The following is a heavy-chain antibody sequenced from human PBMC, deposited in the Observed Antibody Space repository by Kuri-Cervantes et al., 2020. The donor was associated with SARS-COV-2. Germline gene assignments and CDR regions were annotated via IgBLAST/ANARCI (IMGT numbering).Heavy chain of an antibody. CDR2: IYYSGST. CDR3: ARLPSYYYYGMDV. V-gene: IGHV4-39*01. Sequence: SETLSLTCTVSGGSISSSSYYWGWIRQPPGKGLEWIGSIYYSGSTYYNPSLKSRVTISVDTSKNQFSLKLSSVTAEDTAVYYCARLPSYYYYGMDVWGQGTTVTVSS. J-gene: IGHJ6*02. CDR1: GGSISSSSYY.